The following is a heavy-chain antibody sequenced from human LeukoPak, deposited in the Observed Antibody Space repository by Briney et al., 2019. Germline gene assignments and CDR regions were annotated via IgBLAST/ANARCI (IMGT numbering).Heavy chain of an antibody. Sequence: GGSLRLSCAASGFTFSSYWMSWVRQAPGKGLEWVANIKQDGSEKYYVDSVKGRFTISRDNAKNSLYLQMNSLRAEDTAVYYCARSYYDSSGYSFDAFDIWGQGTMVTVSS. J-gene: IGHJ3*02. D-gene: IGHD3-22*01. CDR1: GFTFSSYW. V-gene: IGHV3-7*03. CDR2: IKQDGSEK. CDR3: ARSYYDSSGYSFDAFDI.